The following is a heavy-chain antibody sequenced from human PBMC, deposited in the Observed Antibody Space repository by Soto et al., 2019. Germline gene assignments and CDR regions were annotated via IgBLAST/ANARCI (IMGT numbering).Heavy chain of an antibody. CDR2: INPNSGGT. CDR1: GYTFTGYY. V-gene: IGHV1-2*04. CDR3: ARDEGEVGATYVY. Sequence: ASVKVSCKASGYTFTGYYMHWVRQAPGQGLEWMGWINPNSGGTNYAQKFQGWVTMTRDTSISTAYMELSRLRSDDTAVYYCARDEGEVGATYVYWGQGTLVTVSS. D-gene: IGHD1-26*01. J-gene: IGHJ4*02.